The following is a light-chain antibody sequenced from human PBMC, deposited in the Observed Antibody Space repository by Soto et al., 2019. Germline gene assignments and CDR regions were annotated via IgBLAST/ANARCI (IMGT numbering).Light chain of an antibody. Sequence: DIQMTQSPSTLSASVGDTVTITCRASESIDNWLAWYQQKPGKAPKLLIYAASSLQSGVPSRFSGSGSGTEFTLTISSLQPDDFATYYCQQYNSYSRTFGQGTKVDI. CDR2: AAS. CDR1: ESIDNW. J-gene: IGKJ1*01. V-gene: IGKV1-5*01. CDR3: QQYNSYSRT.